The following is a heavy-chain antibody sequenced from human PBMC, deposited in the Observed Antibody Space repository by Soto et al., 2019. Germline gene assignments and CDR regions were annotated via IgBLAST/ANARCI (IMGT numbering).Heavy chain of an antibody. V-gene: IGHV1-69*13. D-gene: IGHD1-1*01. CDR3: ARGVTGRAFDI. CDR2: IIPIFGTA. Sequence: SVQVSCKASGGTFSSYAISWVRQAPTQALEWMGGIIPIFGTANHAQKFQGRVTITADESTSTAYMELSSLRSEDTAVYYCARGVTGRAFDIWGQGTMVTVSS. J-gene: IGHJ3*02. CDR1: GGTFSSYA.